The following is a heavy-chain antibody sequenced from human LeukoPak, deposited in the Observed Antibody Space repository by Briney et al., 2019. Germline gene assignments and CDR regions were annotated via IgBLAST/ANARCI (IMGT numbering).Heavy chain of an antibody. V-gene: IGHV3-53*05. CDR3: ARDSPHYYYYYYMDV. CDR2: IYSGGST. CDR1: GFTVSSNY. Sequence: GGSLRLSCAASGFTVSSNYMSWVRQAPGKGLEWVSVIYSGGSTYYADSVKGRFTISRDNSKNTLYLQMSSLRAEDTAVYYCARDSPHYYYYYYMDVWGKGTTVTVSS. J-gene: IGHJ6*03.